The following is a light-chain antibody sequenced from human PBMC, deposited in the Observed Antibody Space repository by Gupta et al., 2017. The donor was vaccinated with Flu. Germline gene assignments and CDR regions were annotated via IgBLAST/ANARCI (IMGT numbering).Light chain of an antibody. CDR3: QQSYSTLRT. J-gene: IGKJ4*02. Sequence: PLPPSPSSLSASVGDRVTITCRASQSISSYLNWYQQKPGKAPKLLIYAASSLQSGVPSRFSGSGSGTDFTLTISSLQPEDFATYYCQQSYSTLRTFGEGTKVEIK. CDR2: AAS. CDR1: QSISSY. V-gene: IGKV1-39*01.